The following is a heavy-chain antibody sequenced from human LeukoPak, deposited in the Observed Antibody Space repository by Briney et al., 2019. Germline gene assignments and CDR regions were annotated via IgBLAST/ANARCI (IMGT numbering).Heavy chain of an antibody. CDR2: ISSSSSTI. D-gene: IGHD3-22*01. J-gene: IGHJ3*02. V-gene: IGHV3-48*04. CDR1: GFTFSSYS. CDR3: ASPVIHDAFDI. Sequence: PRGSLRLSCAASGFTFSSYSMNWVRQAPGKGLEWVSYISSSSSTIYYADSVKGRFTISRDNAKNSLYLQMNSLRAEDTAVYYCASPVIHDAFDIWGQGTMVTVSS.